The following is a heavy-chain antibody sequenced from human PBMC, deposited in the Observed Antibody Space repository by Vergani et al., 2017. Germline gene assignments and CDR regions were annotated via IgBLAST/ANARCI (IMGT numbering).Heavy chain of an antibody. CDR2: IWYDGSNK. CDR1: GFTFSSYG. Sequence: VQLVESGGGLIQPGGSLRLSCAASGFTFSSYGMHWVRQAPGKGLEWVAVIWYDGSNKYYADSVKGRFTISRDNSKNTLYLQMNSLRAEDTAVYYCARDLVIRTYYYYYGMDVWGQGTTVTVSS. J-gene: IGHJ6*02. V-gene: IGHV3-33*01. CDR3: ARDLVIRTYYYYYGMDV. D-gene: IGHD2-21*01.